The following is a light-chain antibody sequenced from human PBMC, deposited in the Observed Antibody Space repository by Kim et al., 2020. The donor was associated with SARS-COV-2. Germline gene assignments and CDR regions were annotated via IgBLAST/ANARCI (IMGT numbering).Light chain of an antibody. CDR1: KLGHKH. Sequence: SYELTQPPSVSVSPGQTASISCSGDKLGHKHACWYQQKPGQSPVLVIYEDNKRPSGIPERFSGSTSGNTATLTISGTQANCQTWDSVTRVVFGGGTQLTV. CDR2: EDN. V-gene: IGLV3-1*01. J-gene: IGLJ2*01. CDR3: TRVV.